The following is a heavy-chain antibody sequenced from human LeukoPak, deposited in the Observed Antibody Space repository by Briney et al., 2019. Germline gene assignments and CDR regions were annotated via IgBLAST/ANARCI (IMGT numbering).Heavy chain of an antibody. D-gene: IGHD6-19*01. CDR2: ISWNSGSI. V-gene: IGHV3-9*01. J-gene: IGHJ4*02. CDR1: GFTFDDYA. Sequence: GGSLRLSCAASGFTFDDYAMHWVRQAPGKGLEWVSGISWNSGSIGYADSVKGRFTISRDNAKNSLYLQMNSLRAEDTALYYCAKSIGSSGWYGSDYWGQGTLVTVSS. CDR3: AKSIGSSGWYGSDY.